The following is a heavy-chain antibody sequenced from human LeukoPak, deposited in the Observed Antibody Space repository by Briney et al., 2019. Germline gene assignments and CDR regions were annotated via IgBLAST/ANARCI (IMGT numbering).Heavy chain of an antibody. J-gene: IGHJ4*02. CDR3: ARGPSGYHNT. V-gene: IGHV3-23*01. Sequence: GGSLRLSCAASGFTFSTFAMIWVRQPPGKGLEWVSTVTGSGGSTFYAGSVKGRFTISRDNSKNTLYLQMNSLRAEDTAVYYCARGPSGYHNTGGQGTLVTVSS. CDR2: VTGSGGST. D-gene: IGHD5-12*01. CDR1: GFTFSTFA.